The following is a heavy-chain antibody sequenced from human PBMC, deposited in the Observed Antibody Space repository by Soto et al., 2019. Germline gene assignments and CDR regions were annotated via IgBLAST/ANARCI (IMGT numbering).Heavy chain of an antibody. Sequence: QVQLVQSGAEVKKPGASVKVSCKASGYTFTSYYMHWVRQAPGQGLEWMGIINPSGGSTSYAQKFQGIVTMTRDTSTSTVYMELSSLRSEDTAVYYCAREYYYDSSGPNWFDPWGQGTLVTVSS. CDR1: GYTFTSYY. V-gene: IGHV1-46*01. D-gene: IGHD3-22*01. CDR3: AREYYYDSSGPNWFDP. CDR2: INPSGGST. J-gene: IGHJ5*02.